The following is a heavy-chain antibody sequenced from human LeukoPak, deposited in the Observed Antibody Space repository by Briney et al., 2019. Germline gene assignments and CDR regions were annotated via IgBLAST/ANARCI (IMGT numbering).Heavy chain of an antibody. CDR1: GGSITTYY. J-gene: IGHJ5*02. Sequence: SETLSLTCTISGGSITTYYWSWIRQSAGKGLEWIGNVYYSGSTTYNPSLKNRVTISVDTSKNQFSLELTSVTAADTAMYYCATDRQEGGSGSYWFDPWGPGTLVTVPS. D-gene: IGHD3-10*01. V-gene: IGHV4-59*01. CDR2: VYYSGST. CDR3: ATDRQEGGSGSYWFDP.